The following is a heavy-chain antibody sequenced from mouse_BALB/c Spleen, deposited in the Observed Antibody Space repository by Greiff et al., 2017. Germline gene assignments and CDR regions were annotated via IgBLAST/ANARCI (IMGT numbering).Heavy chain of an antibody. CDR2: ISYSGST. D-gene: IGHD1-1*01. CDR1: GDSITSGY. J-gene: IGHJ3*01. V-gene: IGHV3-8*02. CDR3: ARSYYGSSFAY. Sequence: EVKLQESGPSLVKPSQTLSLTCSATGDSITSGYWNWVRKFPGNKLEYMGYISYSGSTYYNPSLKTRISITPDTSTNQYYLQLNSVTTEDTATYYCARSYYGSSFAYWGQGTLVTVSA.